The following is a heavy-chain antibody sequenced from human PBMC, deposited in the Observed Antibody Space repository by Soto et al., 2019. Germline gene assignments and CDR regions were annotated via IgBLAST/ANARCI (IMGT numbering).Heavy chain of an antibody. CDR1: GGSIRTSNW. D-gene: IGHD3-10*01. CDR2: IYHTGTT. CDR3: GRGVRVSNWSRGWFDP. V-gene: IGHV4-4*02. Sequence: PAETLSLTCTISGGSIRTSNWWSWVRQPPGKGLEWIGEIYHTGTTNYNPSLKNRVTLSVDTSNNHFSLNLSSVTAADTAIYYCGRGVRVSNWSRGWFDPWGQGTLVTVSS. J-gene: IGHJ5*02.